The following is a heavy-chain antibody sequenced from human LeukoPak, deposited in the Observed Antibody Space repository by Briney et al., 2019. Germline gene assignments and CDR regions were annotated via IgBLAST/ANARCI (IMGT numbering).Heavy chain of an antibody. CDR3: ARDGWVVAATPGFSTYFDY. J-gene: IGHJ4*02. V-gene: IGHV3-30-3*01. CDR2: ISYDGSNK. D-gene: IGHD2-15*01. CDR1: GFTFSSYA. Sequence: QAGRSLRLSCAASGFTFSSYAMHWVRQAPGKGLEWVAVISYDGSNKYYADSVKGRFTISRDNSKNTLYLQMNSLRAEDTAVYYCARDGWVVAATPGFSTYFDYWGQGTLVTVSS.